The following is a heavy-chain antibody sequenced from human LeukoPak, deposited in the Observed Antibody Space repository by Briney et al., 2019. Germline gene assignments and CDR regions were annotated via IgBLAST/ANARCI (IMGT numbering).Heavy chain of an antibody. D-gene: IGHD6-19*01. CDR2: IYNGRNT. J-gene: IGHJ4*02. Sequence: KTSETLPLTCSASGASTSDKYWRCIRQSPGRTLEWIGHIYNGRNTKYNPSLTSRVTISVDTSKNQFSLSLTSVTAADTAMYYCAQTTGWPGFDFWSPGALVTVSS. V-gene: IGHV4-59*08. CDR1: GASTSDKY. CDR3: AQTTGWPGFDF.